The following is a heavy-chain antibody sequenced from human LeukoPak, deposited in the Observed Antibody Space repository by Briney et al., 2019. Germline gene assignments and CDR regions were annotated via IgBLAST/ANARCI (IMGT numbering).Heavy chain of an antibody. CDR3: AREGPTGTTSGWFDP. D-gene: IGHD1-1*01. CDR1: GGSISSYY. V-gene: IGHV4-59*01. Sequence: PSETLSLTCTASGGSISSYYWSWIRQPPGKGLEWIGYIYYSGSTNYNPSLKSRVTISVDTSKNQFSLKLSSVTAADTAVYYCAREGPTGTTSGWFDPWGQGTLVTVSS. CDR2: IYYSGST. J-gene: IGHJ5*02.